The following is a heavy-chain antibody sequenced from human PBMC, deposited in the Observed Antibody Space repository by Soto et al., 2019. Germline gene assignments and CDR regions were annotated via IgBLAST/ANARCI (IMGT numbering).Heavy chain of an antibody. CDR3: VTALPNLTTGE. J-gene: IGHJ4*01. V-gene: IGHV3-33*01. D-gene: IGHD7-27*01. Sequence: PGGSLRLSCAASGFIFSNFAMHWFRQAPGQGLEWVAIIWHDGSNKFYADSVKGRFTISRDDSKTSLYLQMNSLRAEDTAMYYCVTALPNLTTGEWGNGNLVTVYS. CDR1: GFIFSNFA. CDR2: IWHDGSNK.